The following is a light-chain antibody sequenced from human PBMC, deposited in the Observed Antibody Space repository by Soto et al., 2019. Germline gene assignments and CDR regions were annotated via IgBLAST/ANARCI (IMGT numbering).Light chain of an antibody. CDR2: KAS. J-gene: IGKJ1*01. Sequence: DIPMTQSPSTLSASVGDRVTITCRASQSISNWLAWYQQKPGKAPKLVIYKASTLQSGVPSRFSGSGSGTEFTLTISSLQPDDFATYYCQQYHNYPRTFGQGTNVEIK. CDR3: QQYHNYPRT. CDR1: QSISNW. V-gene: IGKV1-5*03.